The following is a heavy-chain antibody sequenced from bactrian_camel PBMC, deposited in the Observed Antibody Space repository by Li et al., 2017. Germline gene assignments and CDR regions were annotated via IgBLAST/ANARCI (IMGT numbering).Heavy chain of an antibody. J-gene: IGHJ6*01. CDR2: IDRGGIT. Sequence: QVQLVESGGGSVQAGGSLRLSCVASGYDVSRGYMAWFRQAPGKDREGVASIDRGGITSYSDSVKGRFTISQDNAKNTLYLQMNALKPEDTAMYYCAADRPPLWSGGSLFERGFDFWGQGTQVTVS. V-gene: IGHV3S57*01. CDR3: AADRPPLWSGGSLFERGFDF. CDR1: GYDVSRGY. D-gene: IGHD7*01.